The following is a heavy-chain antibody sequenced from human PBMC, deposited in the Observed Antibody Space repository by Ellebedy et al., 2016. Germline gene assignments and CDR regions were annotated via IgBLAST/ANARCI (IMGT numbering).Heavy chain of an antibody. D-gene: IGHD6-6*01. CDR1: GGSISGYY. CDR3: ARDVSLYSSSPSFDS. CDR2: IYTSGST. V-gene: IGHV4-4*07. J-gene: IGHJ4*02. Sequence: SETLSLXCTVSGGSISGYYWSWIRQPAGKGLEWIGRIYTSGSTNYNPSLKSRVTMSVDTSKNQFSLKLSSVTAADTAVYYCARDVSLYSSSPSFDSWGQGTLVTVSS.